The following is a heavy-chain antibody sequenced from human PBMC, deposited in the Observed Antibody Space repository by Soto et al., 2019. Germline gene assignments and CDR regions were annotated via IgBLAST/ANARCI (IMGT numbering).Heavy chain of an antibody. D-gene: IGHD4-17*01. V-gene: IGHV3-7*05. CDR3: AKYGADYGYDFDS. CDR1: GFTFDNFW. J-gene: IGHJ4*02. CDR2: IKRDGSEK. Sequence: PGGSLRLSCAASGFTFDNFWMSWVRQAPGKGPEWVANIKRDGSEKYYADSVKGRFAISRDNAKNSVYLQMNSLRAEDTAVYYCAKYGADYGYDFDSWGQGALVTVSS.